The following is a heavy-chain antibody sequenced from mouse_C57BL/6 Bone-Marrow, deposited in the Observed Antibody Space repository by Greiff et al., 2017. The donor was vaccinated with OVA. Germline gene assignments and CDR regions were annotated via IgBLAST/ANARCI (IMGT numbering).Heavy chain of an antibody. J-gene: IGHJ4*01. CDR2: IWSGGST. CDR3: ASFDYYAMDY. V-gene: IGHV2-2*01. CDR1: GFSLTSYG. Sequence: VKVEESGPGLVQPSQSLSITCTVSGFSLTSYGVHWVRQSPGKGLEWLGVIWSGGSTDYNAAFISRLSISKDNSKSQVFFKMNSLQADDTAIYYCASFDYYAMDYWGQGTSVTVSS.